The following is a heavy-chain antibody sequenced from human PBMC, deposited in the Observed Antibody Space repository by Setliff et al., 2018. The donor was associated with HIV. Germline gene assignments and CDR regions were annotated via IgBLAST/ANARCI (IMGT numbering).Heavy chain of an antibody. CDR3: ATERWLYQNFDS. J-gene: IGHJ4*02. D-gene: IGHD3-16*01. CDR2: VSSSGTT. V-gene: IGHV4-59*08. Sequence: SETLSLTCAVSGGSITNKYWSWIRQPPGKGLEWLGYVSSSGTTNYTPSLESRLTISVDTSKNQVSLNLNSVTATDTAIYYCATERWLYQNFDSWGQGTQVTVSS. CDR1: GGSITNKY.